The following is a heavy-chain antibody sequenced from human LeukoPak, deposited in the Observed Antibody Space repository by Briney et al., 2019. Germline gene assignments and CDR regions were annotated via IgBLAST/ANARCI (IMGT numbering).Heavy chain of an antibody. Sequence: GASVKVSCKASGGTFSSYAISWVRQAPGQGLEWMGGIIPIFGTANYAQKFQGRVTITADKSTSTAYMELSSLRSEDTAVYYCARESLEYSSSRYDYWGQGTLVTVSS. CDR3: ARESLEYSSSRYDY. J-gene: IGHJ4*02. V-gene: IGHV1-69*06. D-gene: IGHD6-6*01. CDR1: GGTFSSYA. CDR2: IIPIFGTA.